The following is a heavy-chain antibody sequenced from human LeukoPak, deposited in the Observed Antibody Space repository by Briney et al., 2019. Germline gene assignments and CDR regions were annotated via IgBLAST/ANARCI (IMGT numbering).Heavy chain of an antibody. CDR1: GGSISSYY. CDR2: IYYSGST. V-gene: IGHV4-59*07. J-gene: IGHJ6*02. Sequence: SDTLSLTCTVSGGSISSYYWSWIRQPPGKGLECIGYIYYSGSTNYNPSLKSRVTISVDTSKNQFSLKLSSVTAADTAVYYCARHTVTRYYYYGMDVWGQGTTVTVSS. D-gene: IGHD4-17*01. CDR3: ARHTVTRYYYYGMDV.